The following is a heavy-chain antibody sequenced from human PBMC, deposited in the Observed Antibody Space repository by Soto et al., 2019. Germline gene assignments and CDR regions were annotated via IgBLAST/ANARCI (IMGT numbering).Heavy chain of an antibody. J-gene: IGHJ4*02. CDR1: GYTFTGYG. CDR2: ITPYNGNT. V-gene: IGHV1-18*01. CDR3: ARDVVPRDY. D-gene: IGHD2-2*01. Sequence: QVQLVQSGAEVKKPGASVKVSCKASGYTFTGYGITWVRQAPGQGLEWMGWITPYNGNTNYAQSLQGRVTMTTDTSTNTAYMEMRSLRSDDTAVYYCARDVVPRDYWGQGTRVTVSS.